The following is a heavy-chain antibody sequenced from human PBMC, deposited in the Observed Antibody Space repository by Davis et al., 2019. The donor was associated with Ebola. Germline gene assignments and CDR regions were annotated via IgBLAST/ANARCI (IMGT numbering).Heavy chain of an antibody. Sequence: GESLKISCAASGFTFSSYGMHWVRQAPGKGLEWVAVIWYDGSNKYYADSVKGRFTISRDNAKNSLYLQMNSLRAEDTAVYYCARDGIVVVPAAIFYDYYGMDVWGQGTTVTVSS. CDR2: IWYDGSNK. V-gene: IGHV3-33*08. CDR3: ARDGIVVVPAAIFYDYYGMDV. D-gene: IGHD2-2*01. J-gene: IGHJ6*02. CDR1: GFTFSSYG.